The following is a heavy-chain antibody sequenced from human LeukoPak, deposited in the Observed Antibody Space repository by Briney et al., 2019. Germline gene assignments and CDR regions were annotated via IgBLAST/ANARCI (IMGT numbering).Heavy chain of an antibody. V-gene: IGHV4-59*12. CDR3: ARSQYSSGWYWFDP. D-gene: IGHD6-19*01. J-gene: IGHJ5*02. CDR1: GGSISSYY. CDR2: IYYSGST. Sequence: SESLSLTCTVSGGSISSYYWSWIRQPPGKGLEWIGYIYYSGSTNYNPSLKSRVTISVDTSKNQFSLKLSSVTAADTAVYYCARSQYSSGWYWFDPWGQGTLVTVSS.